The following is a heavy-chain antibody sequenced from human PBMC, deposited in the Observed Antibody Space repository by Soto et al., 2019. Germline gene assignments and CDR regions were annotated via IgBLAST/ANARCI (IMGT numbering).Heavy chain of an antibody. Sequence: QVQLQESGPGLVKPSETLSLTCTVSGCSISSYYWSWIRQPPGKGLEWIGYIYYSGSTNYNPSLTSRVTISVDTSKNQFSLKLSSVTAADTAVYYCARSGYGRKAFDIWGQGPMVTVSS. D-gene: IGHD5-12*01. CDR2: IYYSGST. V-gene: IGHV4-59*01. J-gene: IGHJ3*02. CDR1: GCSISSYY. CDR3: ARSGYGRKAFDI.